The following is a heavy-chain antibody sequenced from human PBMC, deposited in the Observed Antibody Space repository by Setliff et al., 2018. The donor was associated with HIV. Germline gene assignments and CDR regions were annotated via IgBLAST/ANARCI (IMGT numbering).Heavy chain of an antibody. CDR2: ITSSGSTT. D-gene: IGHD3-16*02. J-gene: IGHJ6*03. CDR1: GSTFSTYE. Sequence: GGSLRLSCAASGSTFSTYEMNWVRQAPGKGLEWVSYITSSGSTTYYADSVKGRFTISRDNAKNSLYLQMNSLRAEDTAFYYCARDSIIGRGYTNRYYYMDYWGKGTTVTVSS. V-gene: IGHV3-48*03. CDR3: ARDSIIGRGYTNRYYYMDY.